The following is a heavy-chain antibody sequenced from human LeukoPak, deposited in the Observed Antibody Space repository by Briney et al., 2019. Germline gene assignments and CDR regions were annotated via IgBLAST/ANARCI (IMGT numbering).Heavy chain of an antibody. CDR1: GYTFTSYD. CDR2: INPNSGGT. D-gene: IGHD4-17*01. Sequence: GASVKVSCKASGYTFTSYDINWVRQATGQGLGWMGWINPNSGGTNYAQKFQGRVTMTRDTSISTAYMELSRLRSDDTAVYYCARSGEGSEFDYWGQGTLVTVSS. J-gene: IGHJ4*02. V-gene: IGHV1-2*02. CDR3: ARSGEGSEFDY.